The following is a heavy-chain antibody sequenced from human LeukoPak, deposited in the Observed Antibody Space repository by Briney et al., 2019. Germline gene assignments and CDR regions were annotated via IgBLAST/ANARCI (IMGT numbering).Heavy chain of an antibody. CDR2: INPSGGST. V-gene: IGHV1-46*01. Sequence: ASVTVSCKASGYTFTSYYMHWVRQAPGQGLEWMGIINPSGGSTSYAQKFQGRVTMTRDTSTSTVYMELSSLRSEDTAVYYCAREGIAAAGTGNWFDPWGQGTLVTVSS. J-gene: IGHJ5*02. D-gene: IGHD6-13*01. CDR3: AREGIAAAGTGNWFDP. CDR1: GYTFTSYY.